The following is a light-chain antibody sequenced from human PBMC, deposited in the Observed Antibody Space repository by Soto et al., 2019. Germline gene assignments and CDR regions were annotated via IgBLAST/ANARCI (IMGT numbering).Light chain of an antibody. Sequence: DIQMTQSPSTLSGSVGDRVTITCRASQTISSWLAWYQQKPGKAPKLLIYEASTLKSGVPSRFSGSGSGTEFTLTISSLQPDDFATYYCQQYNSYRWPFGQGTKVDIK. V-gene: IGKV1-5*03. J-gene: IGKJ1*01. CDR1: QTISSW. CDR3: QQYNSYRWP. CDR2: EAS.